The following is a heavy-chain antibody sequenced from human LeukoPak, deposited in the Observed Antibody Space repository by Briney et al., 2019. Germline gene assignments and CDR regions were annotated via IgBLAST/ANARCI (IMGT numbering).Heavy chain of an antibody. CDR2: IYHSGST. J-gene: IGHJ4*02. Sequence: SETLSLTCTVSGGSISSGGYYWSWIRQPPGKSLEWIGYIYHSGSTYYNPSLKSRVTISVDRSKNQFSLKLSSVTAADTAVYYCARARRSDRQQLGVFDYWGQGTLVTVSS. V-gene: IGHV4-30-2*01. CDR3: ARARRSDRQQLGVFDY. CDR1: GGSISSGGYY. D-gene: IGHD6-13*01.